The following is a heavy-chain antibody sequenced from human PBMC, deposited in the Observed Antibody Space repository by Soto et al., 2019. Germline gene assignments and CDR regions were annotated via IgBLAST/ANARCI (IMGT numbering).Heavy chain of an antibody. V-gene: IGHV4-38-2*01. Sequence: DTLSLTCAVSGYSISSVYYWGWIRQPPGKGLEWIGSIYHSGSTYYNPSLKSRVTISVDTSNNQFSLKLSSVTAADTAVYYCARGIAAAVYNWFDXWGQGTLVTVSX. CDR1: GYSISSVYY. CDR3: ARGIAAAVYNWFDX. J-gene: IGHJ5*02. CDR2: IYHSGST. D-gene: IGHD6-13*01.